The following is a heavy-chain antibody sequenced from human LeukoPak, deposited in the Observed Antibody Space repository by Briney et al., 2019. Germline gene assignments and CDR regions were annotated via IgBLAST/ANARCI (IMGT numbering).Heavy chain of an antibody. J-gene: IGHJ4*02. V-gene: IGHV3-23*01. CDR1: GFIFSSYS. CDR3: ARIGYSISWSGDY. D-gene: IGHD6-13*01. CDR2: ITGSGGNT. Sequence: GGSLRLSCAASGFIFSSYSMSWVRQAPGKGLEWVSVITGSGGNTYYADSVKGRFSISRDNSKNTLYLQMNSLRAEDTAVYSCARIGYSISWSGDYWGQGSLVTVSS.